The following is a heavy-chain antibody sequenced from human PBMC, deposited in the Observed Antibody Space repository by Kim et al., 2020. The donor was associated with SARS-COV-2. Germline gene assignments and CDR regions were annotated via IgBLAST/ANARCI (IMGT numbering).Heavy chain of an antibody. V-gene: IGHV3-23*01. CDR3: ARGFTSGVAETVRYDY. CDR1: GFTFDTYA. Sequence: GGSLRLSCAASGFTFDTYAMTWVRQAPGKGLEWVSTISGSGRVTYYAGSVKGRFTISRDNSKNTVYLEVGNLRVEDTALYFCARGFTSGVAETVRYDY. CDR2: ISGSGRVT. J-gene: IGHJ4*01. D-gene: IGHD6-19*01.